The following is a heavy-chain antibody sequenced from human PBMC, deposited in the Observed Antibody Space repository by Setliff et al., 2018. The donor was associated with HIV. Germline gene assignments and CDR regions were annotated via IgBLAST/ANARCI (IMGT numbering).Heavy chain of an antibody. Sequence: GESLEISCAASGFTFNTYAMSWVRQAPGKGLEWVSYIGRSGRNIHYADSVRGRFIASTDNAKNSLFLQMNSLKAEDTAVYYCARAYNVYDYRSDSSGYDYWGQGTLVTVSS. CDR2: IGRSGRNI. D-gene: IGHD3-22*01. CDR3: ARAYNVYDYRSDSSGYDY. V-gene: IGHV3-48*03. J-gene: IGHJ4*02. CDR1: GFTFNTYA.